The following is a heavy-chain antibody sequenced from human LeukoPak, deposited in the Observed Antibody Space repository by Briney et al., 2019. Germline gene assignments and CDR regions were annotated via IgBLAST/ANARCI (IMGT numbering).Heavy chain of an antibody. Sequence: GGSLRLSCAASGFTFSNAWMSWVRQAPGEGLEWVSFISGRSDYIYYADSVKGRFTVSRDNAKNTLYLQVNNLRAEDTAVYYCARGPNSNWSGLDFWGQGTLLTVSS. D-gene: IGHD6-6*01. V-gene: IGHV3-21*01. CDR2: ISGRSDYI. CDR1: GFTFSNAW. J-gene: IGHJ4*02. CDR3: ARGPNSNWSGLDF.